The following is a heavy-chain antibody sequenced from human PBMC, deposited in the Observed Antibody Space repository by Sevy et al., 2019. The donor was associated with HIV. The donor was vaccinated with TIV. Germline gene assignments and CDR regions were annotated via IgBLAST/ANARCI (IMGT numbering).Heavy chain of an antibody. CDR2: MYHTGRT. CDR3: ARVGGLTDYGMDV. CDR1: GDSISSAGYS. Sequence: SETLSLTCTVSGDSISSAGYSWSWIRQPPGKGLECAGYMYHTGRTNYNPSLMSRVTISVDTSKNQFSLKVNSVTAADTAVYYCARVGGLTDYGMDVWGQGTTVTVSS. D-gene: IGHD1-26*01. J-gene: IGHJ6*02. V-gene: IGHV4-61*08.